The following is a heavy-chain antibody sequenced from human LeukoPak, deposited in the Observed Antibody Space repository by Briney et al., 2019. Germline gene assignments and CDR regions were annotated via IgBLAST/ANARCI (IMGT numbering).Heavy chain of an antibody. J-gene: IGHJ4*02. V-gene: IGHV4-59*01. D-gene: IGHD6-13*01. Sequence: SETLSLTCTVSGGSISSYYWSWTRQPPGKGLEWIGYIYYSGSTNYNPSLKSRVTISVDTSKNQFSLKLSSVTAADTAVYYCARAGPYSSSWSPFDYWGQGTLVTVSS. CDR1: GGSISSYY. CDR3: ARAGPYSSSWSPFDY. CDR2: IYYSGST.